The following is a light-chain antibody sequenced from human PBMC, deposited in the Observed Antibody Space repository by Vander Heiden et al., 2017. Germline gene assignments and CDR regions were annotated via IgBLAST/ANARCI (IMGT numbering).Light chain of an antibody. Sequence: QAALTQPPPASGAPGQPVTISCTGTSSDVVGYNDVTWYQQQPGKATQLMSYEVSKRPSGVPDRFSGSTSGNTASLTVSGLQAEDEDDYYCSSYAGSNKGVFGTGTKVTVL. CDR3: SSYAGSNKGV. J-gene: IGLJ1*01. CDR2: EVS. CDR1: SSDVVGYND. V-gene: IGLV2-8*01.